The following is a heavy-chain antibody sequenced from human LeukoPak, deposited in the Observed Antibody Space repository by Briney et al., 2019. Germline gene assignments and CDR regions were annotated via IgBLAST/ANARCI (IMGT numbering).Heavy chain of an antibody. CDR3: ARHSGSGYYFYFYTMDV. CDR1: GASISSSTYY. CDR2: IYETGST. J-gene: IGHJ6*01. V-gene: IGHV4-39*01. Sequence: SETLSLTCTASGASISSSTYYWGWIRQPPGKGLEWIGCIYETGSTYYKSSLKSRVTISVDTSKNQFSLKLSSVTAADTAVYYRARHSGSGYYFYFYTMDVWGQGATVTVSS. D-gene: IGHD2-15*01.